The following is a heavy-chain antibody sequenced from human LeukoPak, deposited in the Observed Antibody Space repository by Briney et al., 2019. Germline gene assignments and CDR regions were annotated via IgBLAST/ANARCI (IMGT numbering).Heavy chain of an antibody. Sequence: SVKVSCKASGGTFSSYAISWVRQAPGQGLEWMGGIIPIFGTANYAQKFQGRVTITADKSTSTAYMELSSLRSEDTAVYYCARLSGGSATGAFDIWGQGTMVTVSS. CDR1: GGTFSSYA. D-gene: IGHD2-15*01. CDR2: IIPIFGTA. V-gene: IGHV1-69*06. J-gene: IGHJ3*02. CDR3: ARLSGGSATGAFDI.